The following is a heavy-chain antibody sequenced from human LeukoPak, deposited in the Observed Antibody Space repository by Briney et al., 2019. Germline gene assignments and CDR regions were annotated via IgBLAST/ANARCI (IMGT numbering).Heavy chain of an antibody. CDR3: ASYYSSSWFVNDY. Sequence: GASVKVSCKASGGTFSSYAISWVRQAPGQGLEWMGRIIPMLGIANYAQKFQGRVTITADKSTSTAYMELSSLRSEDTAVYYCASYYSSSWFVNDYWGQGTLVTVSS. CDR1: GGTFSSYA. J-gene: IGHJ4*02. CDR2: IIPMLGIA. V-gene: IGHV1-69*04. D-gene: IGHD6-13*01.